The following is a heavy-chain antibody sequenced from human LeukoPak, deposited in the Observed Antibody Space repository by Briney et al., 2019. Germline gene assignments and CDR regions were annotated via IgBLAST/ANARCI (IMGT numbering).Heavy chain of an antibody. Sequence: ASVKVSCKASGYTFTSYYMHWVRQAPGQGLEWMGRINPNSGGTNYAQKFQGRVTMTRDTSISTAYMELSRLRSDDTAVYYCARDPVTVWYYGMDVWGQGTTVTVSS. D-gene: IGHD1-14*01. V-gene: IGHV1-2*06. CDR1: GYTFTSYY. CDR3: ARDPVTVWYYGMDV. CDR2: INPNSGGT. J-gene: IGHJ6*02.